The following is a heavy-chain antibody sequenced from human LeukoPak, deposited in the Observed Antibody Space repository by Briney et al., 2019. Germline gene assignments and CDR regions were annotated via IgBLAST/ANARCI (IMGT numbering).Heavy chain of an antibody. D-gene: IGHD4-17*01. CDR1: GGSISGGGYY. CDR2: IYYSGST. J-gene: IGHJ4*02. CDR3: AREWDYGDSYYFDY. Sequence: SETLSLTCTVSGGSISGGGYYWSWIRQHPGKGLEWIGYIYYSGSTYYNPSLKSRVTISVDTSKNQFSLKLSSVTAADTAVYYCAREWDYGDSYYFDYWGQGTLVTVSS. V-gene: IGHV4-31*03.